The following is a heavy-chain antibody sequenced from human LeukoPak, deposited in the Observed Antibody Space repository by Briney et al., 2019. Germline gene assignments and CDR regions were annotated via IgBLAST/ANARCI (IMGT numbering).Heavy chain of an antibody. J-gene: IGHJ4*02. V-gene: IGHV3-53*01. Sequence: SGGSLRLSCAASGFTFINSYLTWVRQAPGKGLEWVSVIYSDGSTYYADSVKGRFTISRDNAKNSLYLQMNSLRAEDTAVYFCARVGALSSSWLLYWGQGTLVTVSS. CDR1: GFTFINSY. CDR3: ARVGALSSSWLLY. CDR2: IYSDGST. D-gene: IGHD6-13*01.